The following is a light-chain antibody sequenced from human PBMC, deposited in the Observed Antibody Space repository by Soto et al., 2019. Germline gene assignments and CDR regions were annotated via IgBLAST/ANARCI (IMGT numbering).Light chain of an antibody. Sequence: DIQMTQSPSSLSASVGDRVTITCRASQGIANYLAWYQQIPGKVPTLLIYAASTLQSGVPSRFSGSGSGTDFTLTISSLQPEDVATYYCQKYNNAPFTFGSGTKVDIK. CDR2: AAS. V-gene: IGKV1-27*01. J-gene: IGKJ3*01. CDR1: QGIANY. CDR3: QKYNNAPFT.